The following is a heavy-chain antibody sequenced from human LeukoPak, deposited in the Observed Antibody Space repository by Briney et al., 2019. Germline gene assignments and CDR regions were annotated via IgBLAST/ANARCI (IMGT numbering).Heavy chain of an antibody. J-gene: IGHJ6*02. D-gene: IGHD5-12*01. V-gene: IGHV3-23*01. CDR1: GFTFSSYA. CDR2: VSGRGGRR. CDR3: ASHTGYSSYYGMDV. Sequence: GGSLRLSCAASGFTFSSYALSWVRHGPGQGLEWVSPVSGRGGRRNHADSVTGRFTIYRDNSKNTLYLQMNSLRAEDTAVYDCASHTGYSSYYGMDVWGQGTTVTVSS.